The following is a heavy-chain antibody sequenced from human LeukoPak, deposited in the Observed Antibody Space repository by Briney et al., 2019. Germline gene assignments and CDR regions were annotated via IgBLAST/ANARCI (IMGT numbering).Heavy chain of an antibody. CDR3: ARENHGSSGYYYYFDY. D-gene: IGHD3-22*01. CDR1: GYTFTSYY. J-gene: IGHJ4*02. CDR2: INPSGGST. Sequence: EASVKVSCKASGYTFTSYYMHWVRQAPGQGLEWMGIINPSGGSTSYAQKFQGRVTMTRDMSTSTVYMELSSLRSEDTAVYYCARENHGSSGYYYYFDYWGQGTLVTVSS. V-gene: IGHV1-46*01.